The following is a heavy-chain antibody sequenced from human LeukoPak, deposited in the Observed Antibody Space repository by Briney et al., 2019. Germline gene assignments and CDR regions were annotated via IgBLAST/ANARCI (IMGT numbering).Heavy chain of an antibody. CDR3: ARDQGHKSSGYYFDY. V-gene: IGHV3-30-3*01. J-gene: IGHJ4*02. CDR1: GFTFSSYA. Sequence: GGSLRLSCAASGFTFSSYAMHWVRQAPGKGLEWVAVISYDGSNKYYADSVKGRFTISRDNSKNTLYLQMNSLRAEDTAVYYCARDQGHKSSGYYFDYWGQGTLVTVSS. CDR2: ISYDGSNK. D-gene: IGHD6-19*01.